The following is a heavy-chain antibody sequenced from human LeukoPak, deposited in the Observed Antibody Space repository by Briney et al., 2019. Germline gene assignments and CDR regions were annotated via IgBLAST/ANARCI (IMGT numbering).Heavy chain of an antibody. V-gene: IGHV3-30*02. Sequence: GGSLRLSCAASGFTFSSYGVHWVRQAPGKGLEWVAFIRYDGSNKYYADSVKGRFTISRDNSKNTLYLQMNSLRAEDTAVYYCAKLVTSSGYYSSDYWGQGTLVTVSS. CDR3: AKLVTSSGYYSSDY. D-gene: IGHD3-22*01. J-gene: IGHJ4*02. CDR2: IRYDGSNK. CDR1: GFTFSSYG.